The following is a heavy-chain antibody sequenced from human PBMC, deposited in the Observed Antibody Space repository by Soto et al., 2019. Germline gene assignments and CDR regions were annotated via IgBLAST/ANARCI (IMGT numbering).Heavy chain of an antibody. Sequence: GGSLRLSCAASGFTFSSYAMSWVRQAPGKGLEWVSAISGSGGSTYYADSVKGRFTISRDNSKNTLYLQMNSLRAEDTAVYYCAKDGVSMIVVVNPNYYYYGMDVWGQGTTVTVSS. CDR1: GFTFSSYA. V-gene: IGHV3-23*01. CDR3: AKDGVSMIVVVNPNYYYYGMDV. CDR2: ISGSGGST. D-gene: IGHD3-22*01. J-gene: IGHJ6*02.